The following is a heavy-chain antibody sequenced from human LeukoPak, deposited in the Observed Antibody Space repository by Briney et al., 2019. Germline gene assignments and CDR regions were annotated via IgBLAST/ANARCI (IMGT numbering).Heavy chain of an antibody. CDR3: ARDPPVGFGESKNWFDP. V-gene: IGHV4-38-2*02. Sequence: SETLSLTCTVSGYSISSGYYWGWIRQPPGKGLEWIGSIYHSGSTYYNPSLKSRLTISVDTSKNQFSLKLSSVTAADTAVYYCARDPPVGFGESKNWFDPWGQGTLVTVSS. CDR2: IYHSGST. CDR1: GYSISSGYY. D-gene: IGHD3-10*01. J-gene: IGHJ5*02.